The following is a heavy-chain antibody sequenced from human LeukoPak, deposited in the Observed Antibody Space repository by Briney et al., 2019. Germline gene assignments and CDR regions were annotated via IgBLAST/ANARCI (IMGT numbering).Heavy chain of an antibody. CDR1: GFTFDDYA. D-gene: IGHD6-13*01. J-gene: IGHJ4*02. Sequence: QPGRSLRLSCAASGFTFDDYAMHWVRQAPGKGLEWVSGISWNSGSIGYADSVKGRFTISRDNAKNSLYLQMNSLRAEDMALYYCAKDTAAAGTYSHFDYWGQGPLVTVSS. V-gene: IGHV3-9*03. CDR3: AKDTAAAGTYSHFDY. CDR2: ISWNSGSI.